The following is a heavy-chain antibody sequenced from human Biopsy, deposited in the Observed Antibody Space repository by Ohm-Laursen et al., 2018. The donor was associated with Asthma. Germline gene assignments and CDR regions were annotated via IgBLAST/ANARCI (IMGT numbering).Heavy chain of an antibody. V-gene: IGHV1-69*13. CDR3: ARKAGSCISRTCYSLDF. J-gene: IGHJ4*02. CDR1: GGTFNTYV. CDR2: FTLVFVTT. D-gene: IGHD2-2*01. Sequence: SVKVSCKSLGGTFNTYVIGWVRQAPGQGLEWMGGFTLVFVTTTYPQKFQDRVTITADDSTSTVYMELSSLRSEDTAVYYCARKAGSCISRTCYSLDFWGQGTLVTVSS.